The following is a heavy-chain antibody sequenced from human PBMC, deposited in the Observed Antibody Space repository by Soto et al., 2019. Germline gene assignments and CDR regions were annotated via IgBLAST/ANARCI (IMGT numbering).Heavy chain of an antibody. Sequence: ASATLSLTCAVYGGSFSGYYWSWIRQPPGKGLEWIGEINHSGSTNYNPSLKSRVTISVDTSKNQFSLKLSSVTAADTAVYYCARGTAYGSGSYYNGSPFWGQGTLVTVSS. V-gene: IGHV4-34*01. CDR3: ARGTAYGSGSYYNGSPF. CDR1: GGSFSGYY. J-gene: IGHJ4*02. D-gene: IGHD3-10*01. CDR2: INHSGST.